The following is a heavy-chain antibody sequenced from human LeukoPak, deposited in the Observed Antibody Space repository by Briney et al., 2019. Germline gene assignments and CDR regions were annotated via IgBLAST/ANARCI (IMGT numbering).Heavy chain of an antibody. CDR1: GYTLTELS. Sequence: ASVKVSCKVSGYTLTELSMHWVRQAPGKGLEWMGGFDPEDGETIYAQKFQGRVTMTEDTSTDTAYMELSSLRSEDTAVYYCATASVAGKRSYYYYYNYMDVWGKGTTVTISS. V-gene: IGHV1-24*01. CDR3: ATASVAGKRSYYYYYNYMDV. CDR2: FDPEDGET. D-gene: IGHD6-19*01. J-gene: IGHJ6*03.